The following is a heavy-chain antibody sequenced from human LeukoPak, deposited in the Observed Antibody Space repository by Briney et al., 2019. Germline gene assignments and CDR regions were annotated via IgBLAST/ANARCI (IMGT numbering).Heavy chain of an antibody. J-gene: IGHJ4*02. D-gene: IGHD3-10*01. CDR3: VRSVFGSPDY. CDR2: ISGSGAGT. Sequence: GGSLRLSCAASGFTFSNYAMSWVRQAPGKGLEWVSAISGSGAGTYYEDSVKGRFTISRDNSKNTLFLQMNSLRPEDTAVYYCVRSVFGSPDYWGQGTLVTVSS. CDR1: GFTFSNYA. V-gene: IGHV3-23*01.